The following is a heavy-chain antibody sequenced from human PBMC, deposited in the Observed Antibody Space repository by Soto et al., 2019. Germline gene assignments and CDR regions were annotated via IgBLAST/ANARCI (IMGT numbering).Heavy chain of an antibody. CDR1: GGSISSSNW. CDR3: ARRWGEGRVDY. V-gene: IGHV4-4*02. Sequence: QVQLQESGPGLVKPSGTLSLTCAVSGGSISSSNWWSWVRQPPGKGLQWIGEIYHSGSTHYIPSPKSGVTISVDKSRNQFSLKLSSVTAADTAVYYCARRWGEGRVDYWGQGTLVTVSS. D-gene: IGHD3-10*01. J-gene: IGHJ4*02. CDR2: IYHSGST.